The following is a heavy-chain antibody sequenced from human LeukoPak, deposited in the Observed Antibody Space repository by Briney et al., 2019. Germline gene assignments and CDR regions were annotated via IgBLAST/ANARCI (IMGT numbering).Heavy chain of an antibody. CDR2: IYYSGTT. J-gene: IGHJ4*02. Sequence: PSETLSLTCTVSGGSISNNYWSWIRRPPGKGLEWIGYIYYSGTTNYNPSLKSRVTISVDTSKNQFSLKLSSVTAADTAVYYCARGRTRKSARVVVTAIHDYWGQGTLVTVSS. CDR3: ARGRTRKSARVVVTAIHDY. V-gene: IGHV4-59*12. CDR1: GGSISNNY. D-gene: IGHD2-21*02.